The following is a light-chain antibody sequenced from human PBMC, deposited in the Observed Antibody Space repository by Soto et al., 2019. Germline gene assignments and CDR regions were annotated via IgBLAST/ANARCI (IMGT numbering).Light chain of an antibody. CDR2: ENN. CDR1: SSNIGAGYE. J-gene: IGLJ1*01. V-gene: IGLV1-40*01. Sequence: QSVLTQPPSVSEAPGQRVTISCTGSSSNIGAGYEAHWYQQVPGTAPKLLIYENNNRPSGVPDRFSGSKSGTSASLAITGLQAEDEAEYYCQSYDSSLCGYVVGAGTKLTVL. CDR3: QSYDSSLCGYV.